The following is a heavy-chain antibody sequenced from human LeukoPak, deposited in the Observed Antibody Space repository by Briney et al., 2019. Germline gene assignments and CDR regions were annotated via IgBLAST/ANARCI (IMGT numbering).Heavy chain of an antibody. Sequence: PGESLRLSCAASGFTFSTYSMNWVRQAPGKGLEWVSSISSTSKYVYYADSVKGRFTVSRDNAKNSLFPQMNSLRAEDTAVYYCASHVGSTRNFDYWGQGTLVTVSS. J-gene: IGHJ4*02. CDR2: ISSTSKYV. CDR1: GFTFSTYS. D-gene: IGHD2-2*01. V-gene: IGHV3-21*01. CDR3: ASHVGSTRNFDY.